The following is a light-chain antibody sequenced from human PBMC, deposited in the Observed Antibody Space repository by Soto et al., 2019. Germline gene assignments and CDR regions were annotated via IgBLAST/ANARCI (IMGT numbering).Light chain of an antibody. J-gene: IGKJ3*01. CDR2: GAS. CDR1: QGIRSY. V-gene: IGKV1-9*01. CDR3: QQLNTFPPFFT. Sequence: DIQLTQSPSFLSASVGDRVTITCRASQGIRSYLAWYQQRPGKAPELLIYGASTLRPGGASRFSGSGSGTAFTLTISSLQPEDFATYFCQQLNTFPPFFTFGTGTKVDIK.